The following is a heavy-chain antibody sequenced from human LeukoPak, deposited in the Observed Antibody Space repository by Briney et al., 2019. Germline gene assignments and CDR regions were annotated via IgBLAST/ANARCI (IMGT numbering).Heavy chain of an antibody. CDR1: GFTFSSYA. D-gene: IGHD2-2*01. CDR3: AKGYYCSSTSCMEGVNWFDP. V-gene: IGHV3-23*01. J-gene: IGHJ5*02. Sequence: GGSLRLSCAASGFTFSSYAMSWDRQAPGKGLEWVSAISGSGGSTYYADSVKGRFTISRDNSKNTLYLQMNSLRAEDTAVYYCAKGYYCSSTSCMEGVNWFDPWGQGTLVTVSS. CDR2: ISGSGGST.